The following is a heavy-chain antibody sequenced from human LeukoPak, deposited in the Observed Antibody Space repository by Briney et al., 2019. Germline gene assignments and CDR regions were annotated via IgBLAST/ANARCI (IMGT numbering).Heavy chain of an antibody. J-gene: IGHJ4*02. Sequence: GASVKVSCKASGYTFTSYYMHWVRQAPGQGLEWMGGIIPIFGTANYAQKFQGRVTITADESTSTAYMELSSLRSEDTAVYYCARDYYDSSWGQGTLVTVSS. CDR2: IIPIFGTA. V-gene: IGHV1-69*13. CDR1: GYTFTSYY. CDR3: ARDYYDSS. D-gene: IGHD3-22*01.